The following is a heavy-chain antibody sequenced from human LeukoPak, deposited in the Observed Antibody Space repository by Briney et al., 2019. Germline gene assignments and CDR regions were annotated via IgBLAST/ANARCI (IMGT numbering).Heavy chain of an antibody. V-gene: IGHV4-34*01. J-gene: IGHJ4*02. CDR2: INHSGST. CDR1: GGSFSGYY. Sequence: SETLSLLCAVYGGSFSGYYWSWIRQPPGKGLEWIGEINHSGSTNYNPSLKSRVTISVDTSKNQFSLKLSSVTAADTAVYYCARHGDYYGSGSRYWGQGTLVTVSS. D-gene: IGHD3-10*01. CDR3: ARHGDYYGSGSRY.